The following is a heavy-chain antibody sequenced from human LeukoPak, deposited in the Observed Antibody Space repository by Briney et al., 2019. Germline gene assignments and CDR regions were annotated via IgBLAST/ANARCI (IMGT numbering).Heavy chain of an antibody. CDR3: ASQSGSYYLWHFDL. Sequence: GGSLRLSCAASGFTFSDYAMNWVRQAPGKGLEWLSFISTTSDAMYYADSAKGRLTVSRDNAKNSLFLQMNSLRAEDTAVYYCASQSGSYYLWHFDLWGRGTLVTVSS. CDR2: ISTTSDAM. CDR1: GFTFSDYA. D-gene: IGHD1-26*01. J-gene: IGHJ2*01. V-gene: IGHV3-48*01.